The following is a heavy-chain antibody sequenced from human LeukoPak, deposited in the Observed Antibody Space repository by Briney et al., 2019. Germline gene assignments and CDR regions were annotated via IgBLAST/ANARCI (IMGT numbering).Heavy chain of an antibody. CDR3: ARLGTPYYYMDV. J-gene: IGHJ6*03. CDR1: GYTFSNYW. V-gene: IGHV5-51*01. D-gene: IGHD1-1*01. Sequence: GESLKISCQGSGYTFSNYWIAWVRHMPGNGLEWMGIIYPGDSDTKYSPSFQGQVSLSADKSSNTPYLQWSSVKASDTAIYYCARLGTPYYYMDVWGRGTTVTVSS. CDR2: IYPGDSDT.